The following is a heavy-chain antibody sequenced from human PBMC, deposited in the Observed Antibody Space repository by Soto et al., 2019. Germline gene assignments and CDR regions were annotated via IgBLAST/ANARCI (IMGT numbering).Heavy chain of an antibody. CDR3: AKESVEATYSYYGMDV. CDR2: VSFDSKNR. D-gene: IGHD1-26*01. CDR1: GFSFESYG. Sequence: PGGSLRLSCGGSGFSFESYGMPWVRQAPGKGLEWVATVSFDSKNRYYIDSVEGRFTISRDNSKKMLSLQMTSLRHEDTAVYYCAKESVEATYSYYGMDVWGPGTTVTVSS. J-gene: IGHJ6*02. V-gene: IGHV3-30*18.